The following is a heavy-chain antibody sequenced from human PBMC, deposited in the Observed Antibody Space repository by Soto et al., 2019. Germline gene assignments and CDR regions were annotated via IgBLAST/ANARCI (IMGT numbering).Heavy chain of an antibody. D-gene: IGHD2-2*01. V-gene: IGHV1-8*01. CDR2: MNPESRNT. J-gene: IGHJ4*02. Sequence: ASVKVSCKASGYTFPSYDINWVRQATGQGLEWMGWMNPESRNTGYAQKFQGRVTMTRDTSISTAYMELSSLTSEDTAVYYCARFVRHQLPTIDFWGQGTLVTVSS. CDR1: GYTFPSYD. CDR3: ARFVRHQLPTIDF.